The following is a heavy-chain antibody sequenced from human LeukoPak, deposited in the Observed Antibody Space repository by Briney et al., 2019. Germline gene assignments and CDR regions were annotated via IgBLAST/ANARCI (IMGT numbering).Heavy chain of an antibody. J-gene: IGHJ2*01. CDR1: GYTFTGSY. Sequence: GASVKVSCKASGYTFTGSYMHWVRQAPGQGLEWLGWINPNSGDTNYSQKFQGRVTMTRDTSISTAYMELSRLRADDTAVYYCARAGGNDGFWCFDLWGRGALVTVSS. CDR2: INPNSGDT. D-gene: IGHD1-1*01. CDR3: ARAGGNDGFWCFDL. V-gene: IGHV1-2*02.